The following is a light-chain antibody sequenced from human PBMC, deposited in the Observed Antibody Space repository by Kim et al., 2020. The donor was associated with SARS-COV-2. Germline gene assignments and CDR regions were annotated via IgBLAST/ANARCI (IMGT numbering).Light chain of an antibody. CDR2: GKN. CDR1: SLRSYY. J-gene: IGLJ7*01. CDR3: NSRDSSGNHAV. Sequence: ALEQTVRITCQGDSLRSYYASWYQQKPGQAPVLVIYGKNNRPSGIPDRFSGSSSGNTASLTITGAQAEDEADYYCNSRDSSGNHAVLGGGTQGTVL. V-gene: IGLV3-19*01.